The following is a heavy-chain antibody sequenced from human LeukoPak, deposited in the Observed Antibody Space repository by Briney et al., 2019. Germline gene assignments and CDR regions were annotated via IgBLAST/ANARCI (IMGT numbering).Heavy chain of an antibody. V-gene: IGHV4-4*07. J-gene: IGHJ5*02. CDR2: IYTSGTI. D-gene: IGHD5-24*01. Sequence: PSETLSLTCTVSGGSISSYYWSWIRQPAGTALEWIGRIYTSGTITYNPSLKSRVTMSVDTSKNQFSLKLSSVTAADTAVYYCARYSRWLQYPIRRDYNWFDPWGQGTLVTVSS. CDR3: ARYSRWLQYPIRRDYNWFDP. CDR1: GGSISSYY.